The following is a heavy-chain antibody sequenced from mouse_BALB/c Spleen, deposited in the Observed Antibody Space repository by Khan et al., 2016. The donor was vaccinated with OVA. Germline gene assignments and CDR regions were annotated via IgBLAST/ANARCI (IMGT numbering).Heavy chain of an antibody. Sequence: VQLKQSGAELVKPGASVKLSCTASGFNIKDTYIHWVKQRPEQGPEWIGRIDPANGDTKYDPKFQGKAPITADTSSNTAYLHLSILTSEDTAVYYCATREGNLFAYWGQGTLVTVSA. CDR3: ATREGNLFAY. D-gene: IGHD2-1*01. J-gene: IGHJ3*01. V-gene: IGHV14-3*02. CDR2: IDPANGDT. CDR1: GFNIKDTY.